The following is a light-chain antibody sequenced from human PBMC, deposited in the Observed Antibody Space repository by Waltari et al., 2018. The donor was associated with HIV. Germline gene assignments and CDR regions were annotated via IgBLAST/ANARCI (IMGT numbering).Light chain of an antibody. CDR2: EVT. CDR1: SSDIGAYDF. Sequence: QSALTQPPSASGSLGQSVTISCTGSSSDIGAYDFVSWFQQHPHSAPKLLLYEVTRRPSTVSDCFSGSRSGNTSFLTVAGLQPDDEATYFCSSYGDSLKVLFGGGTNVTVL. V-gene: IGLV2-8*01. CDR3: SSYGDSLKVL. J-gene: IGLJ2*01.